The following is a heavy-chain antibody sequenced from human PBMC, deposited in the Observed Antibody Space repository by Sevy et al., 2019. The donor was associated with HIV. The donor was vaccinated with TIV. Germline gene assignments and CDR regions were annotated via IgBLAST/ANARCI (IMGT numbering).Heavy chain of an antibody. D-gene: IGHD5-18*01. CDR1: GFIFSNYP. CDR3: ARCPIQLGAFDL. J-gene: IGHJ3*01. CDR2: ISYDATYK. V-gene: IGHV3-30*04. Sequence: GGSLRLSCAASGFIFSNYPIHWVRQAPGKGLEWVAVISYDATYKYYANSVKGRFTISRDNSKNTLYLQMNSLRAEDTAVYYCARCPIQLGAFDLWGQGTLVTVSS.